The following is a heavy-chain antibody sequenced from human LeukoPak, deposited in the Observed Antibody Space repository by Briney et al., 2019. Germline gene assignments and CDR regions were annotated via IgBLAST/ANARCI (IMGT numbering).Heavy chain of an antibody. CDR3: ATDCGSSWLYFEY. CDR1: GFTFDNYG. D-gene: IGHD6-13*01. J-gene: IGHJ4*02. CDR2: INWNGGST. V-gene: IGHV3-20*01. Sequence: GGSLRLSCAASGFTFDNYGMSWVRQAPGKGLEWVSGINWNGGSTGYADSVKGRFTISRDNAKNSLYLPMNSLRAEDTALYHCATDCGSSWLYFEYWGQGTLVTVSS.